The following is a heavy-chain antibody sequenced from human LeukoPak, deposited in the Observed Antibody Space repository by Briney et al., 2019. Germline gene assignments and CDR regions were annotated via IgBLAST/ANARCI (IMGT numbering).Heavy chain of an antibody. CDR1: EFTFSNFW. D-gene: IGHD3-9*01. J-gene: IGHJ4*02. Sequence: GGSLRLSCAASEFTFSNFWMHWVRQAPGKGLLWVSRISPDGNTTTHADSVKGRFTISRDNAKNSLYLQMNSLRAEDTAVYYCASQLLDILTGSPHTSDYWAREPWSPSPQ. V-gene: IGHV3-74*01. CDR3: ASQLLDILTGSPHTSDY. CDR2: ISPDGNTT.